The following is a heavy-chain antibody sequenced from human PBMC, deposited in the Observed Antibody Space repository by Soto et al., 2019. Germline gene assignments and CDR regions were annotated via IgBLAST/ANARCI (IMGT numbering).Heavy chain of an antibody. CDR2: IYYSGST. V-gene: IGHV4-59*01. J-gene: IGHJ4*02. Sequence: QVQLQESGPGLVKPSETLSLTCTVSGGSISSYYWSWIRQPPGKGLEWIGYIYYSGSTNYNPSLKSRVPTSVDTSKNQFSLTLSSVTAADTAVYYCARTAIAVAGQFDYWCQGTLVTVSS. D-gene: IGHD6-19*01. CDR3: ARTAIAVAGQFDY. CDR1: GGSISSYY.